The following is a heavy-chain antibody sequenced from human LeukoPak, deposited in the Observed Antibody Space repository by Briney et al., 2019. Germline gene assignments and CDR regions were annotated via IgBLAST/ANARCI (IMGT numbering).Heavy chain of an antibody. Sequence: GGSLRPSCAASGFTFDDYAMHWVRQGPGKGLEWVAGISWNSERIGYEDSVKGRFTISRDNAENYLYLQMNSLRGEDTAFYYCAKDASVGDSRGWYPSYFDSWGQGVLVTVSS. CDR1: GFTFDDYA. V-gene: IGHV3-9*01. CDR3: AKDASVGDSRGWYPSYFDS. J-gene: IGHJ4*02. D-gene: IGHD6-19*01. CDR2: ISWNSERI.